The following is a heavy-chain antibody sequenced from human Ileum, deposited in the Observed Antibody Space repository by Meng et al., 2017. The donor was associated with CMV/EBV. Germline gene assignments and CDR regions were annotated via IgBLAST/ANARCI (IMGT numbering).Heavy chain of an antibody. V-gene: IGHV3-30*02. D-gene: IGHD6-13*01. CDR3: AKGYSSSWYLGYFDY. Sequence: GGSLRLSCAASGFTFSSDGMHWVRQAPGKGLEWVAFIRYDGSNKYYADSVKGRFTISRDNSKNTLYLQMNSLRAEDTAVYYCAKGYSSSWYLGYFDYWGQGTLVTVSS. J-gene: IGHJ4*02. CDR1: GFTFSSDG. CDR2: IRYDGSNK.